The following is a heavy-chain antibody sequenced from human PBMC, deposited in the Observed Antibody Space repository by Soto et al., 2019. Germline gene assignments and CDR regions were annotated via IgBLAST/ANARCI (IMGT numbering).Heavy chain of an antibody. V-gene: IGHV1-18*01. Sequence: QVQLVQSGAEVKKPGASVKVSCKASGYTFTSYGISWVRQAPGQGLEWMGWISAYNGNTNYAQKRQGSITMTTDTSTSTAYMELRSLRSDDTAVYYCARVRRVWGIVVSNGMDVWGQGTTVTVSS. CDR3: ARVRRVWGIVVSNGMDV. J-gene: IGHJ6*02. CDR2: ISAYNGNT. CDR1: GYTFTSYG. D-gene: IGHD2-15*01.